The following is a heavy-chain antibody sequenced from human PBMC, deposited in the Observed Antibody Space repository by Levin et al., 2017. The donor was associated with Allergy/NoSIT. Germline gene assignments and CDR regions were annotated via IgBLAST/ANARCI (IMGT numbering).Heavy chain of an antibody. J-gene: IGHJ4*02. D-gene: IGHD3-16*01. Sequence: GGSLRLSCKASGYTFTSYAMNWVRQAPGQGLEWMGWINTNTGNPTYAQGFTGRFVFSLDTSVSTAYLQISSLKAEDTAVYYCARGPSYDYIGGRYDYWGQGTLVTVSS. CDR3: ARGPSYDYIGGRYDY. V-gene: IGHV7-4-1*02. CDR2: INTNTGNP. CDR1: GYTFTSYA.